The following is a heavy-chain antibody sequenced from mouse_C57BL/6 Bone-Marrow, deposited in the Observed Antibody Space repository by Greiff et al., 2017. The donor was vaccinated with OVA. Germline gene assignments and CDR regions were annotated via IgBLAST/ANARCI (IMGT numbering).Heavy chain of an antibody. CDR3: TSGTYCSY. D-gene: IGHD5-1*01. CDR2: FTMYGDAT. J-gene: IGHJ3*01. V-gene: IGHV1-49*01. CDR1: YFALTASA. Sequence: LQQSGAELVGPGSSVTLSCKDSYFALTASAMRWVKQSPGHGLEWIGSFTMYGDATEYSENFKGKATLTANTSSSTAYMQISSLTSEDSAVYCCTSGTYCSYWGRGTLITVTA.